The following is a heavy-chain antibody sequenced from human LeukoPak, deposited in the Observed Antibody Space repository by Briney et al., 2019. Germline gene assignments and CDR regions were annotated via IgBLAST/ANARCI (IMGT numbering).Heavy chain of an antibody. CDR2: IYYSGST. J-gene: IGHJ6*02. CDR1: SGSIRTSY. D-gene: IGHD3-10*01. V-gene: IGHV4-59*12. Sequence: PSETLSLTRTVSSGSIRTSYCSWIRQPPGKGLEWIGYIYYSGSTNYNPSLKSQVTISVDKSKNQFSLKLSSVTAADTAVYYCARITYGSGSYGMDVWGQGTTVTVSS. CDR3: ARITYGSGSYGMDV.